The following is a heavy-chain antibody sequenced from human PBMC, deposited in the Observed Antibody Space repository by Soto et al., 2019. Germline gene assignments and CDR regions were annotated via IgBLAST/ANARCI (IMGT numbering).Heavy chain of an antibody. CDR1: GFTFSSYA. Sequence: GGSLRLSCAASGFTFSSYAMSWVRQAPGKGLEWVSAISGSGGSTYYADSVKGRFTISRDNSKNTLYLQMNSLRAEDTAVYYCAKHSGAVGPLSYYYYGMDVWGQGTTVTVSS. D-gene: IGHD6-19*01. CDR3: AKHSGAVGPLSYYYYGMDV. J-gene: IGHJ6*02. V-gene: IGHV3-23*01. CDR2: ISGSGGST.